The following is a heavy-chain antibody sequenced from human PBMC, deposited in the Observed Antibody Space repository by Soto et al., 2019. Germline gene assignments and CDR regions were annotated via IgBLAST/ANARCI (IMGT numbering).Heavy chain of an antibody. CDR3: ARQVGCGSTSCYGSWFDP. J-gene: IGHJ5*02. Sequence: GGSLRLSCAASGFTFSDSYMSWIRQAPGKGLEWVSYISGSGSTIYYADSVKGRFTISRDNAKNSLYLQMNSLRAEDTAVYYCARQVGCGSTSCYGSWFDPWGQGTLVTVSS. CDR1: GFTFSDSY. CDR2: ISGSGSTI. V-gene: IGHV3-11*01. D-gene: IGHD2-2*01.